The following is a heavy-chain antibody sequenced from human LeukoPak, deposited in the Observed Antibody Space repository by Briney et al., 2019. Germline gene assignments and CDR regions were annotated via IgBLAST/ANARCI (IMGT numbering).Heavy chain of an antibody. V-gene: IGHV1-2*06. J-gene: IGHJ5*02. Sequence: ASVKVSCKTSGYTFTGYYMHWVRQAPGQGLEWMGRINPNSGGTNYAQKFQGRVTMTRDTSISTAYMELNRLTSDDTAVYYCARYSGSYYWFDPWGQGTLLTVSS. CDR2: INPNSGGT. CDR3: ARYSGSYYWFDP. CDR1: GYTFTGYY. D-gene: IGHD1-26*01.